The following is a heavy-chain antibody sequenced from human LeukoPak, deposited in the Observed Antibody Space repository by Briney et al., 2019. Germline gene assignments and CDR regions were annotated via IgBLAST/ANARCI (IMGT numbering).Heavy chain of an antibody. Sequence: GESLKISCKGSGYSFTSYWIGWVRQMPGKGLEWMGIIYPGDSDTRYSPSFQGQVTISADKSISTAYLQWSSLKASDTAMYYCARPGHGQVEYQLLNVGAFDIWGQGTMVTVSS. V-gene: IGHV5-51*01. D-gene: IGHD2-2*01. CDR1: GYSFTSYW. J-gene: IGHJ3*02. CDR3: ARPGHGQVEYQLLNVGAFDI. CDR2: IYPGDSDT.